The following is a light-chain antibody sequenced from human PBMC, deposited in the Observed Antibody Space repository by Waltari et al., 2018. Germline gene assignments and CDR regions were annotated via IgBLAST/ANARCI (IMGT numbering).Light chain of an antibody. CDR2: ETS. CDR3: QQLDNLPYA. J-gene: IGKJ2*01. V-gene: IGKV1-33*01. CDR1: QDLSKY. Sequence: DTQMTQSPSSLSVSVGDRVTITCQASQDLSKYLSWYQQKPGKAPKLLIYETSKLETGVSVRFSGGESGTDFTFTISNLQPEDIATYYCQQLDNLPYAFGQGTKLEMK.